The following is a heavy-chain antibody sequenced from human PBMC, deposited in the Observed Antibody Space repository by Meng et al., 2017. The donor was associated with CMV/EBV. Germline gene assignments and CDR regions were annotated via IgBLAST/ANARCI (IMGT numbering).Heavy chain of an antibody. V-gene: IGHV4-34*01. J-gene: IGHJ4*02. D-gene: IGHD1-1*01. Sequence: GGSFRGSSWSWFPQPPGKGLEWIGEINHSGSTNYNPSLKSRVTISVDTSKNQFSLKLSSVTAADTAVYYCARGPPRAFTTGTKLLDYWGRGTLVTVSS. CDR2: INHSGST. CDR1: GGSFRGSS. CDR3: ARGPPRAFTTGTKLLDY.